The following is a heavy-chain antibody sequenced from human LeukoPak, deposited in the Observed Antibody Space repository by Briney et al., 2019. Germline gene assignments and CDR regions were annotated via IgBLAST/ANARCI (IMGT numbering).Heavy chain of an antibody. J-gene: IGHJ4*02. Sequence: ASVKVSCKASGYTFTGYYMHLVRQAPGQGLEWMGWINPNSGGTNYAQKFQGRVTMTRDTSISTAYMELSRLRSDDTAVYYCANSGFITMVRGVPFDYWGQGTLVTVSS. CDR1: GYTFTGYY. D-gene: IGHD3-10*01. CDR2: INPNSGGT. V-gene: IGHV1-2*02. CDR3: ANSGFITMVRGVPFDY.